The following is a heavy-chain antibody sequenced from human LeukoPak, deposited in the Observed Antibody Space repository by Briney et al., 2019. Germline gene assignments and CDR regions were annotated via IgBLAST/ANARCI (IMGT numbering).Heavy chain of an antibody. D-gene: IGHD2-15*01. J-gene: IGHJ4*02. CDR2: ISGRGRRT. CDR1: GFTFSGYA. V-gene: IGHV3-23*01. CDR3: AKDRVVVAATPDY. Sequence: GGSLRLSCAASGFTFSGYAMSWVRGAPGKGLGWVLDISGRGRRTYSAASVKGQFTITGDKSKNTLYLQMNSLRAEDTAVHYCAKDRVVVAATPDYWGQGTMVTVSS.